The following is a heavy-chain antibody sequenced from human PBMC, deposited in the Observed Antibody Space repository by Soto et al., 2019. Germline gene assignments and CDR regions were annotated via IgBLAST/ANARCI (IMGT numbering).Heavy chain of an antibody. V-gene: IGHV3-23*01. CDR1: GFTFSSYA. CDR2: ISGSGGST. Sequence: EVQLLESGGGLVQPGGSLRLSCAASGFTFSSYAMSWVRQAPGKGLEWVSAISGSGGSTYYADSVKGRFTISRDNSKTPLYRQMNGLRAEDTAVYYCATVGSPEGSGWYDQHNNWFDPWGQGTLVTVSS. D-gene: IGHD6-19*01. J-gene: IGHJ5*02. CDR3: ATVGSPEGSGWYDQHNNWFDP.